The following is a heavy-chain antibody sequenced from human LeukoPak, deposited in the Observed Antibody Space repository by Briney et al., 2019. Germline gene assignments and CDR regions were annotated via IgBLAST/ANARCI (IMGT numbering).Heavy chain of an antibody. CDR1: GFTYRSYW. CDR2: IKQDGSEN. V-gene: IGHV3-7*01. D-gene: IGHD3-10*01. Sequence: GGSLRLSCAASGFTYRSYWVSWVRQAPGKGLEWVANIKQDGSENYYVDSVKGRFTISRDNAKNSLYLQMNSLRAEDTAVYYCARDEGDRITMVRGNYHYYMDVWGKGTTVTVSS. J-gene: IGHJ6*03. CDR3: ARDEGDRITMVRGNYHYYMDV.